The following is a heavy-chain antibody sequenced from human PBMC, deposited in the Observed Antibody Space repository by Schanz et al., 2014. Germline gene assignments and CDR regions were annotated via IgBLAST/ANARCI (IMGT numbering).Heavy chain of an antibody. CDR3: ASERGYSYGYGAFDI. CDR1: GFTVSNNL. V-gene: IGHV3-66*01. Sequence: EVQLVESGGGLVQPGGSLRLSCAASGFTVSNNLMRWVRQAPGKGLEWVSIIYSGGSTFYADSVKGRFTISRDNSKNTLYLQMNSLRAEDTALYYCASERGYSYGYGAFDIWGQGTMVTVSS. J-gene: IGHJ3*02. CDR2: IYSGGST. D-gene: IGHD5-18*01.